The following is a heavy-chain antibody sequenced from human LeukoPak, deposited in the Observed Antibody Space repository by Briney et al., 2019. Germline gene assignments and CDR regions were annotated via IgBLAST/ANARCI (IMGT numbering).Heavy chain of an antibody. CDR2: INSDGSST. CDR1: GFTFSSYW. V-gene: IGHV3-74*01. Sequence: GGSLRLSCAASGFTFSSYWMHWVRQAPGKGLVWVSRINSDGSSTSYADSVKGRFTISRDNAKNTLYLQMNSLRAEDTAVYYCARGGYSSGWVPDYWGQGTLVTVSS. J-gene: IGHJ4*02. CDR3: ARGGYSSGWVPDY. D-gene: IGHD6-19*01.